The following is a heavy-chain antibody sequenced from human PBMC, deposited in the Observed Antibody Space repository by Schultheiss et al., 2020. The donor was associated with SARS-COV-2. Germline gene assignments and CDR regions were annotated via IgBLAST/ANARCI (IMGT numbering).Heavy chain of an antibody. Sequence: GGSLRLSCAASGFTFSSYGMHWVRQAPGKGLEWVSGISGSGGNTYYADSVKGRFTISRDNSNNTLYLQMNSLRAEDTAVYYCAKKSAVVVGYYYYMDVWGKGTTVTVSS. D-gene: IGHD2-2*01. V-gene: IGHV3-23*01. CDR1: GFTFSSYG. CDR2: ISGSGGNT. J-gene: IGHJ6*03. CDR3: AKKSAVVVGYYYYMDV.